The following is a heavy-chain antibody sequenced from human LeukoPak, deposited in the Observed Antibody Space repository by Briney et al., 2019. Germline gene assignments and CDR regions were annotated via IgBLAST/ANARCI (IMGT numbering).Heavy chain of an antibody. CDR1: GFTFSNYW. CDR3: ARDKKSGESSEIDY. CDR2: INRDGSTT. J-gene: IGHJ4*02. V-gene: IGHV3-74*03. Sequence: GGSLRLSCAASGFTFSNYWVHWVRQAPGKGLVWVSRINRDGSTTKYADSVKGRFTVSRDNAKNTLNLQMYSLRAEDTAVYYCARDKKSGESSEIDYWGQGTLVTVSS. D-gene: IGHD3-10*01.